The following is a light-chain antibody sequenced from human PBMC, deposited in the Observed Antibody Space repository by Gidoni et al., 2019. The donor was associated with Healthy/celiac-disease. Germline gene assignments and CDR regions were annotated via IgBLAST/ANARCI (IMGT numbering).Light chain of an antibody. J-gene: IGLJ3*02. CDR2: LNSDGSH. V-gene: IGLV4-69*01. CDR1: SGHSSDA. Sequence: QLVLTKSPSASASLGASVKPTCTLSSGHSSDAIAWHQQQPENGPRYLMKLNSDGSHSKGDGIPDRFSGSSSGAERYLTISSLQSEYEADYYCQTWGTGIPWVFGGGTKLTVL. CDR3: QTWGTGIPWV.